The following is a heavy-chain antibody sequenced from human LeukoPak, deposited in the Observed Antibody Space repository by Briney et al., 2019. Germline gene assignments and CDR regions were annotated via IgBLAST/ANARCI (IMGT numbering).Heavy chain of an antibody. CDR2: ISWNSGSI. CDR1: GFTFDDYA. CDR3: ATSKYSGSY. D-gene: IGHD1-26*01. V-gene: IGHV3-9*01. Sequence: PGRSLRLSCAASGFTFDDYAMHWVRQAPGKGLEWVSGISWNSGSIGYADSVKGRFTISRDNSKNTLNLQMNSLRAEDTAAYYCATSKYSGSYWGQGTLVTVSS. J-gene: IGHJ4*02.